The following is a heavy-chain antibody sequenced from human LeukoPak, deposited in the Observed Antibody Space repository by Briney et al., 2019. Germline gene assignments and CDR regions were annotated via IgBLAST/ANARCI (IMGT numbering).Heavy chain of an antibody. D-gene: IGHD5-18*01. CDR2: ISSSGSTI. CDR1: GFTFSNYY. Sequence: GGSLRLSCAASGFTFSNYYMSWIRQAPGKGLEWVSYISSSGSTIYYADSVKAGFTISRDNAKNSLYLQMNSLRAEDTAVYYCARAGYSYGGAGYYGMDVWGQGTTVTVSS. V-gene: IGHV3-11*01. CDR3: ARAGYSYGGAGYYGMDV. J-gene: IGHJ6*02.